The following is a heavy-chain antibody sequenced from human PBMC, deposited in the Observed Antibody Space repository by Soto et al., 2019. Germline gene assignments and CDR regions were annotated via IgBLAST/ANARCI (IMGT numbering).Heavy chain of an antibody. J-gene: IGHJ4*02. CDR3: ARDGEQQLSTPYYFDY. CDR2: IWYDGSNK. CDR1: GFTFSSYG. Sequence: GGSLRLSCAASGFTFSSYGMHWVRQAPGKGLEWVAVIWYDGSNKYYADSVKGRFTISRDNSKNTLYLQMNSLRAEDTAVYYCARDGEQQLSTPYYFDYWGQGTLVTVSS. V-gene: IGHV3-33*01. D-gene: IGHD6-13*01.